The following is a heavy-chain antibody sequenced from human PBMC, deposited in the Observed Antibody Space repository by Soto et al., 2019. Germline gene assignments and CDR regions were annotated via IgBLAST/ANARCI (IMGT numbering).Heavy chain of an antibody. D-gene: IGHD3-16*01. Sequence: QVQLVQSGAEVKKPGASVKVSCKASGYAFTSYGISWVRQAPGQGLEWMGWISAYNGNTNYAQKLQGRVTMTTDTTTSTACMELRSLKSDDTAVYYGARYRGSDALDDWGHGTLVTVYS. J-gene: IGHJ4*01. CDR3: ARYRGSDALDD. CDR1: GYAFTSYG. CDR2: ISAYNGNT. V-gene: IGHV1-18*01.